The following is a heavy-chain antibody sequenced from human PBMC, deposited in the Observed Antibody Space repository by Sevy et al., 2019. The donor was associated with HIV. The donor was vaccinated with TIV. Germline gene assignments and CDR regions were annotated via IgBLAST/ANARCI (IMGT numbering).Heavy chain of an antibody. V-gene: IGHV3-48*01. CDR3: ASSDATARVGYYCFAMDF. Sequence: GGSLRLSCAVYGFTFNTYNMNWVRQAPGKGLEWVSYISYTSTTRYSADSVRGGVTISRDNAKNTLYLQMNSLRAEDTAVDYCASSDATARVGYYCFAMDFWGQGTSVTVSS. CDR1: GFTFNTYN. D-gene: IGHD3-22*01. J-gene: IGHJ6*02. CDR2: ISYTSTTR.